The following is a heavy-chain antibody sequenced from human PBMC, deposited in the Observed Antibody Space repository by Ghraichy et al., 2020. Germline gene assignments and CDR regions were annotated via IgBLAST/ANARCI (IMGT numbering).Heavy chain of an antibody. CDR1: GFTFSGYS. D-gene: IGHD1-26*01. J-gene: IGHJ6*02. CDR2: ITRGSRAI. Sequence: GGSLRLSCVGSGFTFSGYSMNWVRQSPGKGLEWVSYITRGSRAISYADSVKGRFTISRDNAQNSLYLQMNSLRDEDTAVYYCARASQVGSFFYYDGMDVWGQGTTVTGSS. V-gene: IGHV3-48*02. CDR3: ARASQVGSFFYYDGMDV.